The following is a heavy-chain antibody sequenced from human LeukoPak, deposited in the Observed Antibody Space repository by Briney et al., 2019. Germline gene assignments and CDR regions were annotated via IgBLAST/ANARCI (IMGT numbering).Heavy chain of an antibody. V-gene: IGHV4-39*07. CDR2: INHSGST. CDR1: GGSIRSTSYY. D-gene: IGHD3-22*01. Sequence: SETLSLTCTVSGGSIRSTSYYWGWIRQPPGKGLEWIGEINHSGSTNYNPSLKSRVTISVDTSKNQFSLKLSSVTAANTAVYYCARDSPYYYDSSEFSPIDYWGQGTLVTVSS. J-gene: IGHJ4*02. CDR3: ARDSPYYYDSSEFSPIDY.